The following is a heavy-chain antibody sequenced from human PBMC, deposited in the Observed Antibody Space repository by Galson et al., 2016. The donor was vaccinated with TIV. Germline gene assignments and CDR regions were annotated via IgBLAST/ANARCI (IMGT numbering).Heavy chain of an antibody. CDR2: INWNGAGT. V-gene: IGHV3-20*01. Sequence: SLRLSCAASGFIFDDYDMNWVRQAPGQGLEWVSGINWNGAGTSYADSVKGRFTISRDSAKNSLWLQMNSRRVEDTALYHCARVRSCGGDCYYFDYWGQGTLVTVSS. CDR1: GFIFDDYD. J-gene: IGHJ4*02. CDR3: ARVRSCGGDCYYFDY. D-gene: IGHD2-21*02.